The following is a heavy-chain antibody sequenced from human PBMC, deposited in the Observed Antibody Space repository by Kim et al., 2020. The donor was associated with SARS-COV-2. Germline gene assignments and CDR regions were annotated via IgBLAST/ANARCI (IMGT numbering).Heavy chain of an antibody. V-gene: IGHV1-18*01. CDR3: ARDIAAGVRGLFH. J-gene: IGHJ4*02. Sequence: ASVKVSCRASGYTFTSEGFTWVRRAPGQGLEWMGWISASHGDTNYAQKFQDRVIMTTDTSTGTAYMELTGLRYDDTAVYFCARDIAAGVRGLFHWGQGTL. D-gene: IGHD6-25*01. CDR1: GYTFTSEG. CDR2: ISASHGDT.